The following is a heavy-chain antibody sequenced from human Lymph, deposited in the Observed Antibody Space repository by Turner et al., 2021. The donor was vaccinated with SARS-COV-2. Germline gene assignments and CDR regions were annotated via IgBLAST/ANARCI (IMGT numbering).Heavy chain of an antibody. CDR1: GFSCSYYW. CDR2: RKQDGSEK. Sequence: VQLVHSGGVFVQPGWSLILSSAASGFSCSYYWMSWVREGTGKGLEWVANRKQDGSEKYYVDSVKGRYTISRDNAKNALFLQMNSLRAEDTAVYYGARMGSSSWDFDYWGQGTLVTVSS. V-gene: IGHV3-7*01. D-gene: IGHD1-26*01. J-gene: IGHJ4*02. CDR3: ARMGSSSWDFDY.